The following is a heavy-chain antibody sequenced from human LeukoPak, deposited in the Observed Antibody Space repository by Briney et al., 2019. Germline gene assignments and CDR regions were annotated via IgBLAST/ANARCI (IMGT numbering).Heavy chain of an antibody. J-gene: IGHJ4*02. Sequence: EFQGRVTITRDTCASTAYMELSRLRSDDTAVYYCARAPPSNYFDYWGQGTLVTVSS. CDR3: ARAPPSNYFDY. V-gene: IGHV1-3*01. D-gene: IGHD2/OR15-2a*01.